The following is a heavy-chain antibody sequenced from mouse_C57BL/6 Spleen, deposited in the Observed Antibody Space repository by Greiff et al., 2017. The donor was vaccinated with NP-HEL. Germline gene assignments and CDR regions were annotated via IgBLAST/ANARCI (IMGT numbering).Heavy chain of an antibody. Sequence: VQLQQPGAELVKPGASVKLSCKASGYTFTSYWMHWVKQRPGRGLEWIGMIDPNSGGTKYNEKFKSKATLTVDKPSSTAYMQLSSLTSEDSAVYYCARVYYGYDWYFDVWGTGTTVTVSS. J-gene: IGHJ1*03. CDR1: GYTFTSYW. CDR2: IDPNSGGT. V-gene: IGHV1-72*01. D-gene: IGHD2-2*01. CDR3: ARVYYGYDWYFDV.